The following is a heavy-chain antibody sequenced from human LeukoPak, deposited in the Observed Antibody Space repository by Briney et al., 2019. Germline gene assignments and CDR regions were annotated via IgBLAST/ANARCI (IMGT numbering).Heavy chain of an antibody. D-gene: IGHD2-8*01. V-gene: IGHV3-23*01. J-gene: IGHJ4*02. CDR1: GFTFSSYA. CDR3: AKDRMRERGHLDY. CDR2: IGGSGGST. Sequence: GGSLRLSCAASGFTFSSYAMSWVRQAPGKGLEWVSAIGGSGGSTYYADSVKGRFTISRDNSKNTLYLQMNSLRAEDTAVYYCAKDRMRERGHLDYWGQGTLVTVSS.